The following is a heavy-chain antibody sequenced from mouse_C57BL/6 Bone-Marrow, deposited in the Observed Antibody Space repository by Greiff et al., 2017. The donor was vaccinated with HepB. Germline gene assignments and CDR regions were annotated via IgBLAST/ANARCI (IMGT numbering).Heavy chain of an antibody. V-gene: IGHV1-69*01. CDR3: ASHCGSSYDWYLDV. J-gene: IGHJ1*03. Sequence: VQLQQPGAELVMPGASVKLSCKASGYTFTSYWMHWVKQRPGQGLEWIGEIDPSDSYTNYNQKFKGKSTLTVDKSSSTAYMQLSSLTSEDSAVYYCASHCGSSYDWYLDVWGKGTTVTVSS. CDR1: GYTFTSYW. CDR2: IDPSDSYT. D-gene: IGHD1-1*01.